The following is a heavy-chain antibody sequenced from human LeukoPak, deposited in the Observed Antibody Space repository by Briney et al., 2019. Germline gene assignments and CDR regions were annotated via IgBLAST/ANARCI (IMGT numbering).Heavy chain of an antibody. Sequence: PSETLSLTCTVSGGSISSSSYYWGWLRQPPGKGLEWIGSIYYSGSTYYNPSLKSRVTISVDTSKNQFSLKLSSVTAADTAVYYCARGGENTIFGVVIAQGDYYFDYWGQGTLVTVSS. V-gene: IGHV4-39*07. CDR2: IYYSGST. CDR3: ARGGENTIFGVVIAQGDYYFDY. J-gene: IGHJ4*02. CDR1: GGSISSSSYY. D-gene: IGHD3-3*01.